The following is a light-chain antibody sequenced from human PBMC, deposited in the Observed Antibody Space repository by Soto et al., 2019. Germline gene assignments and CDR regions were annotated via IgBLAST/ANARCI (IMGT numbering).Light chain of an antibody. CDR3: SSYAGSNNLV. V-gene: IGLV2-8*01. Sequence: QSALTQPPSASGSPGQSVTISCTGTSSDIGGYNYVSWYQQHPGKAPKLMIYEVTKRLSGVPDRFSGSKSGNTASLTVSGRKTDDEADYYCSSYAGSNNLVFGGGTKLTVL. CDR2: EVT. J-gene: IGLJ2*01. CDR1: SSDIGGYNY.